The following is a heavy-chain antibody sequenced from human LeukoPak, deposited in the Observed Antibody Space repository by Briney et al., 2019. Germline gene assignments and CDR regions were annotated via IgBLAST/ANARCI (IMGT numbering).Heavy chain of an antibody. CDR2: INPNNGGT. D-gene: IGHD6-19*01. CDR1: GYTFIGYF. V-gene: IGHV1-2*06. Sequence: ASVKVSCKASGYTFIGYFMHWVRQAPGQGLEWMGRINPNNGGTNYAQKFQGRVTMTRDTSISTAYMELSRLRSDDTAVYYCARDLYSSGTNWGRGTLVTVSS. CDR3: ARDLYSSGTN. J-gene: IGHJ4*02.